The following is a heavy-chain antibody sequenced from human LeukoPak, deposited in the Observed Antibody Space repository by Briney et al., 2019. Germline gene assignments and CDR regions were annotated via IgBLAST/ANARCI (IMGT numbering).Heavy chain of an antibody. V-gene: IGHV4-4*07. J-gene: IGHJ4*02. Sequence: SETLSLTCTVSGGSISNYYWSWIRQPAGKGLEWIGRIYISGSTNYNASLKIRVTMSVDTSKNQISLKLSSVTAADTAVYYCARWNYGGLSDWGQGTLVTVSS. D-gene: IGHD3-16*01. CDR2: IYISGST. CDR3: ARWNYGGLSD. CDR1: GGSISNYY.